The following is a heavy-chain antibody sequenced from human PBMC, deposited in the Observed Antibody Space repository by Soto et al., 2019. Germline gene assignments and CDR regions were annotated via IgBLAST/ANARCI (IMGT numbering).Heavy chain of an antibody. CDR3: ASLSPGRYQLYFFDN. J-gene: IGHJ4*02. D-gene: IGHD2-2*01. CDR1: GVSISSSSYS. Sequence: SETLSLTCTVSGVSISSSSYSWGWIRQPPGKGLEWIGSIFYSGSTYYNPSLKSRLTISVDTSKSQLSLKLASVTAADTAVYYCASLSPGRYQLYFFDNWGQGTLVTVS. CDR2: IFYSGST. V-gene: IGHV4-39*01.